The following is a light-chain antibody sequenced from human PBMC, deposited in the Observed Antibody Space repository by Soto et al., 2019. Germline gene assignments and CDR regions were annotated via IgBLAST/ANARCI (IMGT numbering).Light chain of an antibody. V-gene: IGKV1-39*01. CDR1: QSVNSY. CDR2: GAS. CDR3: QHSFITRPFT. Sequence: DIQLTQSPSSLSASVGDSVTIACRASQSVNSYLIWYQWKPGQAPKLLIYGASSLHSGVPSRFSGAGSVTRFTLTLSSLQPVDVAPYDCQHSFITRPFTFGPGTSVYFK. J-gene: IGKJ3*01.